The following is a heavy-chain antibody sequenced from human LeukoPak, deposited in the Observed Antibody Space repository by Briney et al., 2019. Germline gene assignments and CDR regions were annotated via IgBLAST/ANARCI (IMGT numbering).Heavy chain of an antibody. Sequence: KPSETLSLTCTVSGGSSSISSYYWGWIRQAPGKGLEWIGSVYYNGRTYYTPSLESRVTMSVDTSKNHFSLKLTSVTAADTAVYFCARGDTMIVEDWGQGTLVTVSS. CDR3: ARGDTMIVED. CDR1: GGSSSISSYY. V-gene: IGHV4-39*07. J-gene: IGHJ4*02. D-gene: IGHD3-22*01. CDR2: VYYNGRT.